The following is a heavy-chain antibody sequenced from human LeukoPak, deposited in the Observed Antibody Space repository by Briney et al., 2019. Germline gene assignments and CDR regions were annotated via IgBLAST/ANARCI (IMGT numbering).Heavy chain of an antibody. CDR1: GFTFDDYG. Sequence: PGGSLRLSCAASGFTFDDYGMSWVRQAPGKGLEWVSGINWNGGSTGYADSVKGRFTISRDNAKNSLYLQMNSLRAEDTALYYCAREDSSFRQQPYYYYYMDVWGKGTTVTVSS. D-gene: IGHD6-13*01. J-gene: IGHJ6*03. CDR3: AREDSSFRQQPYYYYYMDV. V-gene: IGHV3-20*04. CDR2: INWNGGST.